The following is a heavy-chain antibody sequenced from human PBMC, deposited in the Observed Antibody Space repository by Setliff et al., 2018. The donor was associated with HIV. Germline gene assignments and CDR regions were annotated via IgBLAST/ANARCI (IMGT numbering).Heavy chain of an antibody. CDR1: GFSLSDYY. D-gene: IGHD2-2*01. Sequence: GGSLRLSCVASGFSLSDYYMTWIRQPPGKGPEWVSYITTRSTYTDYSDSVQGRFTISRDDAKNSLFLQMNSLRVEGTAVYYCARVHRGGSSWTDLSSAAFDYWGQGILVAVSS. J-gene: IGHJ4*02. V-gene: IGHV3-11*05. CDR3: ARVHRGGSSWTDLSSAAFDY. CDR2: ITTRSTYT.